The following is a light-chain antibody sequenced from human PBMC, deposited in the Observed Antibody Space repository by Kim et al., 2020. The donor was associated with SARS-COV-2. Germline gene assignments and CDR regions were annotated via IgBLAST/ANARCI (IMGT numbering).Light chain of an antibody. CDR3: QVWDSSSDHRVV. J-gene: IGLJ2*01. Sequence: YELTQPPSVSVAPGKTARITCGGKSIGSKSVHWYQQKLGQAPVMVISYDSDRPSWIPERFSGSNSGNTATLTINRVETEDEADYYCQVWDSSSDHRVVF. CDR1: SIGSKS. CDR2: YDS. V-gene: IGLV3-21*04.